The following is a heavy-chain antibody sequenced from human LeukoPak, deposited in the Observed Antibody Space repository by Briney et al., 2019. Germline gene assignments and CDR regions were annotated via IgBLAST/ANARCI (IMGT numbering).Heavy chain of an antibody. J-gene: IGHJ4*02. D-gene: IGHD2-15*01. CDR2: ISSSSSYI. CDR3: ARDYCSGGSCFDY. CDR1: GFTFSSYS. Sequence: GGSLRLSCAASGFTFSSYSMNWVRPAQGKGLEWDSSISSSSSYIYYADSVKGRFTISRDNAKNSLYLQMNSLRAEDTAVYYCARDYCSGGSCFDYWGQGTVVTVSS. V-gene: IGHV3-21*01.